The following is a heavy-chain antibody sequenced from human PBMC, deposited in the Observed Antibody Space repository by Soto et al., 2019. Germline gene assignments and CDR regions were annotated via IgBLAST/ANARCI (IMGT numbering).Heavy chain of an antibody. J-gene: IGHJ4*02. Sequence: SETLSLTCTVSGGSISSYYWSWIRQPAGKGLEWIGRIYTSGSTNYNPSLKSRVTISIDRSNDQFSLNLKSVTAADTAVYYCARERGGYGLFDSWGQGTLVTVSS. V-gene: IGHV4-4*07. CDR3: ARERGGYGLFDS. CDR2: IYTSGST. CDR1: GGSISSYY. D-gene: IGHD5-18*01.